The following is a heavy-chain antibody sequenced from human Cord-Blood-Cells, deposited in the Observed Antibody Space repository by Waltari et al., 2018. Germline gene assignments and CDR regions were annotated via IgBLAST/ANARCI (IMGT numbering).Heavy chain of an antibody. D-gene: IGHD3-16*01. CDR2: IRGSCGST. Sequence: EVQLLESGGGLVQPGGSLRLSCAASGFTFSSYAMRWVRQAPGKGLEWVSAIRGSCGSTYYADSVKGRFTISRDNSKNTLYLQMNSLRAEDTAVYYCAKSPLGYPSFDYWGQGTLVTVSS. CDR3: AKSPLGYPSFDY. V-gene: IGHV3-23*01. J-gene: IGHJ4*02. CDR1: GFTFSSYA.